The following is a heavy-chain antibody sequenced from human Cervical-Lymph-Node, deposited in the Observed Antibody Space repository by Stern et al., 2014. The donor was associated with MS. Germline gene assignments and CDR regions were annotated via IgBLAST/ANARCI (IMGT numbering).Heavy chain of an antibody. V-gene: IGHV7-4-1*02. CDR2: VNTNAGNR. CDR3: TRGKLVNREMHENFQY. J-gene: IGHJ1*01. CDR1: GYTFTRYA. Sequence: QVQLVQSGSELKKPGASVKISCKASGYTFTRYAMNWVRQAPGQGLEWMGWVNTNAGNRKYVQGFAGRFVFSLDTSASTAYLQISSLKAEDTAVYFCTRGKLVNREMHENFQYWGQGTLLTVSS. D-gene: IGHD4-23*01.